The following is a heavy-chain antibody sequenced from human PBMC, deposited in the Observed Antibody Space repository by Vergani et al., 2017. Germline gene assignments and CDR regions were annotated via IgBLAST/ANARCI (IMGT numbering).Heavy chain of an antibody. D-gene: IGHD1-14*01. CDR1: GFPFSSYW. Sequence: VQLVESGGGVVQPGRSLRLSCAASGFPFSSYWMSWVRQAPGKGLEWVANIKQDGSEKYYVDSVKGRFTISRDNAKNSLYLQMNSLRAEDTAVYYCARMGRYYFDYWGQGTLVTVSS. CDR2: IKQDGSEK. CDR3: ARMGRYYFDY. V-gene: IGHV3-7*03. J-gene: IGHJ4*02.